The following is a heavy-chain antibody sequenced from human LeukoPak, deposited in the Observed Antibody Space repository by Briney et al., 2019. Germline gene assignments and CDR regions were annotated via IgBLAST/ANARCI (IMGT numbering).Heavy chain of an antibody. Sequence: ASVKVSCKVSGYTLTELSMHWVRQAPGKGLEWMGGFDPEDGETIYAQKFQGRVTMTEDTSTGTAYMELSSLRSEDTAVYYCATGGLAAAGLRGTIDYWGQGTLVTVSS. J-gene: IGHJ4*02. CDR2: FDPEDGET. CDR3: ATGGLAAAGLRGTIDY. CDR1: GYTLTELS. V-gene: IGHV1-24*01. D-gene: IGHD6-13*01.